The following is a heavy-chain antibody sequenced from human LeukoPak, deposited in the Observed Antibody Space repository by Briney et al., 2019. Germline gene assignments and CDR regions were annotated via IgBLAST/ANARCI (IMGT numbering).Heavy chain of an antibody. Sequence: ASVKVSCKASGYTFTSYAVHWVRQAPGQRLEWMGWINAGNGNTKYSQKFQGRVTITRDTSASTAYMELSSLGSEDTAVYYCAISTLGIAAAGFDYWGQGTLVTVSS. V-gene: IGHV1-3*01. CDR2: INAGNGNT. CDR1: GYTFTSYA. CDR3: AISTLGIAAAGFDY. J-gene: IGHJ4*02. D-gene: IGHD6-13*01.